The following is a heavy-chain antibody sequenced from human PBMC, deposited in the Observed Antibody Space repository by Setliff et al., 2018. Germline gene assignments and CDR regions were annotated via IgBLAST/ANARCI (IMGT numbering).Heavy chain of an antibody. Sequence: SETLSLTCTVSRGSISTYAWSWIRHIPGKGLEWVGYIYDTGYVNYNPSLKSRVSMSVDTSKNQVFLRLTSVTAADTAVYYCARGRYFESSSYYFPFDYWGLGTLVTVSS. CDR1: RGSISTYA. J-gene: IGHJ4*02. V-gene: IGHV4-59*12. CDR3: ARGRYFESSSYYFPFDY. CDR2: IYDTGYV. D-gene: IGHD3-22*01.